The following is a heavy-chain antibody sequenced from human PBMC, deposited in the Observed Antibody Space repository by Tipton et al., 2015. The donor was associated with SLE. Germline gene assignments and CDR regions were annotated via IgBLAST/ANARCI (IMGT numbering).Heavy chain of an antibody. CDR1: GFTFDEYA. CDR3: VKDHSVSGTVYTMDV. Sequence: SLRLSCVGSGFTFDEYAMHWVRQAPGKGLEWVSGISWNSVKIGYADSVKGRFTISRDNAKNSLYLQMNSLRAEDTALYYCVKDHSVSGTVYTMDVWSQGTTVTVSS. V-gene: IGHV3-9*01. D-gene: IGHD5/OR15-5a*01. J-gene: IGHJ6*02. CDR2: ISWNSVKI.